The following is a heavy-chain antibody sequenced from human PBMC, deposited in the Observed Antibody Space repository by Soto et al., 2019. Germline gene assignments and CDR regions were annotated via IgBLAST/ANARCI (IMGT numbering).Heavy chain of an antibody. D-gene: IGHD3-3*01. CDR1: AGTFGNTA. CDR2: IVPMFGTE. V-gene: IGHV1-69*12. Sequence: QVQLVQSGAEVKEPGSSVNVSCKTSAGTFGNTAVTWVRQAPGQGLEWIGGIVPMFGTENYAQKFRGRVTITADESTSTAYMELSSLRSDDTAVYYCARDGDPGYSFWSGPLGGGRFDPWGQGTLVTVSS. CDR3: ARDGDPGYSFWSGPLGGGRFDP. J-gene: IGHJ5*02.